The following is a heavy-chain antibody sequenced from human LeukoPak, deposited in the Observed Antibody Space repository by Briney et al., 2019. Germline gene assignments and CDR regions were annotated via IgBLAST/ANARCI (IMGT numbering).Heavy chain of an antibody. D-gene: IGHD1-26*01. CDR2: ISYDGSNK. CDR3: AKDVGSYFLNNWFDP. Sequence: GGSLRLSCAASGFTFSSYWMHWVRQAPGKGLEWVAVISYDGSNKYYADSVKGRFTISRDNSKNTLYLQMNSLRAEDTAVYYCAKDVGSYFLNNWFDPWGQGTLVTVSS. CDR1: GFTFSSYW. J-gene: IGHJ5*02. V-gene: IGHV3-30*18.